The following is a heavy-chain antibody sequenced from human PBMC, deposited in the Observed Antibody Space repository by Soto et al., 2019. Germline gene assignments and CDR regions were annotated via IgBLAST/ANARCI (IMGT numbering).Heavy chain of an antibody. D-gene: IGHD3-10*01. CDR3: ARPITMVRGGGGAFDI. CDR2: IYYSGST. J-gene: IGHJ3*02. V-gene: IGHV4-31*03. CDR1: GGSISSGGYY. Sequence: QVQLQESGPGLVKPSQTLSLTCTVSGGSISSGGYYWSWIRQHPGKGLEWIGYIYYSGSTYYNPSRKSRVTISVDTSKNQFSLKLSSVTAADTAVYYCARPITMVRGGGGAFDIWGQGTMVTVSS.